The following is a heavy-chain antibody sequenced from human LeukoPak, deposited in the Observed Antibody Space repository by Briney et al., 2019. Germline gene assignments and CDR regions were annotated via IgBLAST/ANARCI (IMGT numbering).Heavy chain of an antibody. CDR3: ARRLGLRWDLQAFDI. CDR1: GYTFTGYY. D-gene: IGHD4-23*01. V-gene: IGHV1-2*02. CDR2: INPNSGGT. Sequence: GASVKVSCKASGYTFTGYYMHWVRQAPGQGLEWMGWINPNSGGTNHAQKFQGRVTMTRDTSISTAYMELSRLRSDDTAVYYCARRLGLRWDLQAFDIWGQGTMVTVSS. J-gene: IGHJ3*02.